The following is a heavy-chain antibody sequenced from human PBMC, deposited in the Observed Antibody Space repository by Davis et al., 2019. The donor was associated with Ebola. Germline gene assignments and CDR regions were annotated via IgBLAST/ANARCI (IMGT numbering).Heavy chain of an antibody. V-gene: IGHV4-31*03. Sequence: SETLSLTCTVPGVSISSHGYYWNWIRHQPGKGLEWIGFIYNSGSTSYNPSLKSRVSISVDTSKNQFTLKMTSMTAADTAVYYCARGWAIFGVALDYYFDYWGQGTQVTVSS. J-gene: IGHJ4*02. CDR3: ARGWAIFGVALDYYFDY. CDR1: GVSISSHGYY. D-gene: IGHD3-3*01. CDR2: IYNSGST.